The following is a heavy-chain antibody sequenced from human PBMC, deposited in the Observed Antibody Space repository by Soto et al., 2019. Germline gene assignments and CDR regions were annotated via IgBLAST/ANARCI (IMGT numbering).Heavy chain of an antibody. Sequence: GGSLRLSCAASGFTFSSYGMHWVRQAPGKGLEWVAVIWYDGSNKYYADSVKGRFTISRDNSKNTLYLQMNSLRAEDTAVYYCARSRILYYFDYWGQGTLVTVSS. J-gene: IGHJ4*02. CDR3: ARSRILYYFDY. D-gene: IGHD2-15*01. CDR2: IWYDGSNK. CDR1: GFTFSSYG. V-gene: IGHV3-33*01.